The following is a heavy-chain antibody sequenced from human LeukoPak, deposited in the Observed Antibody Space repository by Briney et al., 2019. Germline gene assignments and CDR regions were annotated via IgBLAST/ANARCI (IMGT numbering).Heavy chain of an antibody. CDR2: INPDIGGT. J-gene: IGHJ4*02. Sequence: ASVKVSCKASGGTFSFYAMNWVRQAPGQGLEWMGWINPDIGGTNYAQKFQDRVTMTRDTSISTAYMELSRLTSDDTAVYYCVRSTSGWYPHFDCWGQGTLVTGSS. CDR1: GGTFSFYA. D-gene: IGHD6-19*01. CDR3: VRSTSGWYPHFDC. V-gene: IGHV1-2*02.